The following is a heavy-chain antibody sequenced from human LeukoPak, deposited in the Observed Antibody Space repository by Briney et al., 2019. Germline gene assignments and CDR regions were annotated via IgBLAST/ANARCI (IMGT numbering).Heavy chain of an antibody. CDR2: IYYSGST. D-gene: IGHD2-21*02. Sequence: SETLSLTCTVSGGSITSSGYYWSWIRQPPGKGLEWIGYIYYSGSTNYNPSLKSRVTISVDTSKNQFSLKLSSVTAADTAVYYCARDGSVAYCGGDCSLNWFDPWGQGTLVTVSS. CDR1: GGSITSSGYY. CDR3: ARDGSVAYCGGDCSLNWFDP. V-gene: IGHV4-61*08. J-gene: IGHJ5*02.